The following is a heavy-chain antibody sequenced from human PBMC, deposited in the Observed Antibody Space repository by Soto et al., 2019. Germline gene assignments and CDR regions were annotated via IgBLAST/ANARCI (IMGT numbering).Heavy chain of an antibody. J-gene: IGHJ5*02. CDR3: ARDPKLYCSGGSCYPSWFDP. CDR2: INAGNGNT. CDR1: GYTFTSYA. Sequence: GASVKVSCKASGYTFTSYAMHWVRQAPGQRLEWMGWINAGNGNTKYSQKFQGRVTITRDTSASTAYMELSSLRSEDTAVYYCARDPKLYCSGGSCYPSWFDPWGQGTLVTVSS. D-gene: IGHD2-15*01. V-gene: IGHV1-3*01.